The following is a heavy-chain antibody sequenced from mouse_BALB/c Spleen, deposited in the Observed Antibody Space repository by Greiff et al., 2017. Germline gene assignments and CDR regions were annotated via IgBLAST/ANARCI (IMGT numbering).Heavy chain of an antibody. Sequence: EVQLVESGGGLVKPGGSLKLSCAASGFTFSSYAMSWVRQTPEKRLEWVASISSGGSTYYPDSVKGRFTISRDNARNILYLQISSLRSEDTAMYYCARYYGSSYYFDYWGQGTTLTVSS. CDR1: GFTFSSYA. CDR3: ARYYGSSYYFDY. J-gene: IGHJ2*01. D-gene: IGHD1-1*01. V-gene: IGHV5-6-5*01. CDR2: ISSGGST.